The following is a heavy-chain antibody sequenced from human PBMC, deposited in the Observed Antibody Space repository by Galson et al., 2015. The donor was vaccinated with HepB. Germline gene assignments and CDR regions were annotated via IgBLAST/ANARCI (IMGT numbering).Heavy chain of an antibody. D-gene: IGHD2-2*01. CDR2: ISGSGGST. Sequence: SLRLSCAASGFTFSSYAMSWVRQAPGKGLEWVSAISGSGGSTYYADSVKGRFTISRDNSKNTLYLQMNSLRAEDTAVYYCAKGGRWGYCSSTSCSSWGAFDIWGQGTMVTVSS. V-gene: IGHV3-23*01. CDR1: GFTFSSYA. CDR3: AKGGRWGYCSSTSCSSWGAFDI. J-gene: IGHJ3*02.